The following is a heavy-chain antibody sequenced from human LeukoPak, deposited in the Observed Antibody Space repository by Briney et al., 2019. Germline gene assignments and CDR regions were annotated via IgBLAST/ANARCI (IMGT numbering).Heavy chain of an antibody. D-gene: IGHD6-19*01. CDR3: GSGSGWYSPDY. Sequence: GGSLRLSCTASGFTFGDYAMSWFRQAPGKGLERVSFSRSKAYGGTTEYAASVTGRFTISRDDSKNIAYLQMNSLKTEDTAVYYCGSGSGWYSPDYWGQGTLVTVSS. J-gene: IGHJ4*02. CDR2: SRSKAYGGTT. V-gene: IGHV3-49*03. CDR1: GFTFGDYA.